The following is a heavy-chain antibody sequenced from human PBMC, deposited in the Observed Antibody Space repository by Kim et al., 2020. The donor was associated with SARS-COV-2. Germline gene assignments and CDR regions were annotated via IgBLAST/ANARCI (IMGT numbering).Heavy chain of an antibody. D-gene: IGHD3-22*01. V-gene: IGHV4-34*01. J-gene: IGHJ5*02. CDR1: YGGYY. CDR3: ARAKIFRRTMIVVVIEP. Sequence: YGGYYRSWIRQPPGKGLEWIGEIKHSGSTNYNPSLKSRVTISVDTSKNQFSLKLSSVTAADTAVYYCARAKIFRRTMIVVVIEPWGQGTLAT. CDR2: IKHSGST.